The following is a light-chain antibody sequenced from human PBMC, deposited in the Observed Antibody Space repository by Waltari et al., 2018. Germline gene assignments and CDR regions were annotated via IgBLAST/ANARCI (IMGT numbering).Light chain of an antibody. CDR1: SSNIGSNS. CDR3: ATWYDSLSGPV. Sequence: QSVLTQPPSASGTPGQRVSISCSGSSSNIGSNSVDLYQQVPGTAPKLLIYRNKQRPSGVPDRFSGSRSGTSASLAISGLRSEDEADYYCATWYDSLSGPVFGGGTKVTVL. V-gene: IGLV1-47*01. CDR2: RNK. J-gene: IGLJ2*01.